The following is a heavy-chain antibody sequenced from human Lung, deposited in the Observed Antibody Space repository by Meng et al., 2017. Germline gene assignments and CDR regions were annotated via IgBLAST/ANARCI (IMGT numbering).Heavy chain of an antibody. Sequence: QVQLVESGGGVVQPGRSLRLSCASSGLTFSSYAMHWVRQAPGKGLEWVAVISYDGSNKYYADSVKGRFTISRDNSKNTLYLQMNSLRAEDTAVYYCARDATGGTGGPFDPWGQGTLVTVSS. V-gene: IGHV3-30*04. CDR2: ISYDGSNK. CDR3: ARDATGGTGGPFDP. J-gene: IGHJ5*02. CDR1: GLTFSSYA. D-gene: IGHD3/OR15-3a*01.